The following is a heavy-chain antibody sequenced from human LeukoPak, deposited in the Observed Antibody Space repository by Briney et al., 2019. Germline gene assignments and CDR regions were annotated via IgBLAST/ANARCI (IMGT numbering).Heavy chain of an antibody. D-gene: IGHD3-9*01. V-gene: IGHV3-23*01. CDR1: GGSISSYY. CDR3: AKWDILTGYPVDY. CDR2: ISGSGGST. Sequence: ETLSLTCTVSGGSISSYYWSWIRQAPGKGLEWVSAISGSGGSTYYADSVKGRFTISRDNSKNTLYLQMNSLRAEDTAVYYCAKWDILTGYPVDYWGQGTLVTVSS. J-gene: IGHJ4*02.